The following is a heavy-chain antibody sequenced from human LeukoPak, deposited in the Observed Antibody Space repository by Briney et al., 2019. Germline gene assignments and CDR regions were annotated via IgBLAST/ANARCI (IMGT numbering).Heavy chain of an antibody. V-gene: IGHV1-2*02. Sequence: GASVKVSCKASGYTFTGYYMHWVRQAPGQGLEWMGWINPNSGGTNYAQKFQGRVTMTRDTSISTAYMEVSRLRSDDTAVYYCARDFGDYGDYVRGLDYWGQGTLVTVSS. CDR3: ARDFGDYGDYVRGLDY. CDR2: INPNSGGT. J-gene: IGHJ4*02. CDR1: GYTFTGYY. D-gene: IGHD4-17*01.